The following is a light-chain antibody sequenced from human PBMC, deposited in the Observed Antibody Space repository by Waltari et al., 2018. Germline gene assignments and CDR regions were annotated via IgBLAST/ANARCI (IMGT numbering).Light chain of an antibody. CDR2: VYNDGSH. CDR1: RGHINYD. J-gene: IGLJ3*02. Sequence: QLVLTQSPSASASLVASVSPTCPLNRGHINYDIAWHQQQPAKRPRFLMKVYNDGSHRKADGIPDRFAGSSSGAERYRTISSLQSEDEADYYCQGWGSGIWWFGGGTKLTVL. CDR3: QGWGSGIWW. V-gene: IGLV4-69*01.